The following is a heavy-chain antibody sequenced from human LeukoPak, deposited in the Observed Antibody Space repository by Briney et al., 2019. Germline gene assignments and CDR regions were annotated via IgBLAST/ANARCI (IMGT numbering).Heavy chain of an antibody. V-gene: IGHV4-59*01. Sequence: PSETLSLTCALYGGSFSSYYWSWIRQPPGKGLEWIGYIYYSGSTNYNPSLKSRVTISVDTSKNQFSLKLSSVTAADTAVYYCATLPGIAAAPYYWGQGTLVTVSS. J-gene: IGHJ4*02. CDR2: IYYSGST. CDR1: GGSFSSYY. D-gene: IGHD6-13*01. CDR3: ATLPGIAAAPYY.